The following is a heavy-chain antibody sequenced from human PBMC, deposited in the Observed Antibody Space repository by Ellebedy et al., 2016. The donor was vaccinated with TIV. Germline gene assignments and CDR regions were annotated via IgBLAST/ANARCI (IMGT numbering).Heavy chain of an antibody. CDR2: ISAYNGNT. V-gene: IGHV1-18*01. CDR3: AKAMEAYNGPTPNYGLDV. D-gene: IGHD1-1*01. Sequence: ASVKVSCKASGYTFTSYGISWVRQAPGQGLEWMGWISAYNGNTNYAQKLQGRVTMTTDTSTSTAYMELRSLRSDDTAVYYCAKAMEAYNGPTPNYGLDVWGQGTTVIVSS. CDR1: GYTFTSYG. J-gene: IGHJ6*02.